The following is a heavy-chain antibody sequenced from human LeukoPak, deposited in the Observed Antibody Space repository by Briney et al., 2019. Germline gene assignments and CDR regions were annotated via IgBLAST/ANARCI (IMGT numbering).Heavy chain of an antibody. CDR1: GYTFTGYY. Sequence: ASVKVSCKASGYTFTGYYMHWVRQAPGQGLEWMGWINPNSGGTNYAQKFQGWVTMTRDTSIGTAYMELSRLRSDDTAVYYCARGGYYGSHIDNWFDPWGQGTLVTVSS. D-gene: IGHD3-10*01. CDR2: INPNSGGT. V-gene: IGHV1-2*04. J-gene: IGHJ5*02. CDR3: ARGGYYGSHIDNWFDP.